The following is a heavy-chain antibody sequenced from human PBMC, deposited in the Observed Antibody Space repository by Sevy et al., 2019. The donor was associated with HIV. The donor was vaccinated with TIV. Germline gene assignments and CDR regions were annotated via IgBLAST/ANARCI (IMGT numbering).Heavy chain of an antibody. D-gene: IGHD6-6*01. CDR1: GFTFSSYA. CDR2: ISSNGGST. Sequence: GGSLRLSCSASGFTFSSYAMHWVRQAPGKGLVYVSAISSNGGSTYYADSVKGRFTISRDNSKNTLYLQMSSLRAEDTAVYYCVKEGYSSSSVLDYWGQGTLVTVSS. V-gene: IGHV3-64D*06. CDR3: VKEGYSSSSVLDY. J-gene: IGHJ4*02.